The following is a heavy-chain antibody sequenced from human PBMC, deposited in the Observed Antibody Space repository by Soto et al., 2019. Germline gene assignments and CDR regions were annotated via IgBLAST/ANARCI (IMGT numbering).Heavy chain of an antibody. V-gene: IGHV4-34*01. Sequence: SETLSLTCAVCGGSFSGYYWSWIRQPPGKGLEWIGEINHSGSTNYNPSLKSRVTISVDTSKNQFSLKLSSVTAADTAVYYCARKVAWITAQGYYYYYMDVWGKGTTVTVSS. D-gene: IGHD5-12*01. J-gene: IGHJ6*03. CDR3: ARKVAWITAQGYYYYYMDV. CDR2: INHSGST. CDR1: GGSFSGYY.